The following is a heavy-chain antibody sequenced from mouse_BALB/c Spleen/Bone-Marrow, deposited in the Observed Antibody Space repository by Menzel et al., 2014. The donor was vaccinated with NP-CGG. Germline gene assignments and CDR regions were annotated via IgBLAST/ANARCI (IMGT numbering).Heavy chain of an antibody. V-gene: IGHV1-54*01. Sequence: VQLPQSGAELVRPGTSVKVSCKASGYAFTNYLIEWVKQRPGQGLEWIGVINPGSGGTNYNEKFKGKATLTADKSSSTAYMQLSSLTSDDSAVYFCARHYYGAMDYWGQGTSVTVSS. D-gene: IGHD1-2*01. CDR2: INPGSGGT. CDR3: ARHYYGAMDY. CDR1: GYAFTNYL. J-gene: IGHJ4*01.